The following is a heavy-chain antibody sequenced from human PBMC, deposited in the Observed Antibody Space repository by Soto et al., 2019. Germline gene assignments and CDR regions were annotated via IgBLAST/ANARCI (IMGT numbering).Heavy chain of an antibody. CDR1: GFTFSSYA. V-gene: IGHV3-64D*08. Sequence: GGSLRLSCSASGFTFSSYAMHWVRQAPGKGLEYVSAISSNGGSTYYADSVKGRFTISRDNSKNTLYLQMSSLRAEDTAVYYCNWLELRQSDAFDIWGQGTMVTVSS. D-gene: IGHD1-7*01. J-gene: IGHJ3*02. CDR2: ISSNGGST. CDR3: NWLELRQSDAFDI.